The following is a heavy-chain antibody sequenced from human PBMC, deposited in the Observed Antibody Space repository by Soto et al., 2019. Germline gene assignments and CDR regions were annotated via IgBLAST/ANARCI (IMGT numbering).Heavy chain of an antibody. CDR1: GFTFSDYY. J-gene: IGHJ6*02. D-gene: IGHD7-27*01. Sequence: QVQLVESGGGLVKPGGSLRLSCAASGFTFSDYYMSWIRQARGKGLEWVSYISSSSSYTNYADSVKGRFTISRDNAKNSLYLQMNSLRAEDTAVYYCARGTGDTYYYYGMDVWGQGTTVTVSS. CDR2: ISSSSSYT. V-gene: IGHV3-11*05. CDR3: ARGTGDTYYYYGMDV.